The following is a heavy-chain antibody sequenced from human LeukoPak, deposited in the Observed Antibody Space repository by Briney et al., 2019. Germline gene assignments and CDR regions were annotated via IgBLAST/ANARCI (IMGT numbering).Heavy chain of an antibody. CDR2: IIPILGIA. V-gene: IGHV1-69*04. Sequence: GASVKVSCKASGGTFSSYAISWVRQAPGQGLEWMGRIIPILGIANYAQKFQGRVTITADKSTSTAYMELSSLRSEDTAVYYCARDNPKPLHLTTYVDYYYYGMDVWGQGTTVTVSS. CDR1: GGTFSSYA. CDR3: ARDNPKPLHLTTYVDYYYYGMDV. J-gene: IGHJ6*02. D-gene: IGHD2-15*01.